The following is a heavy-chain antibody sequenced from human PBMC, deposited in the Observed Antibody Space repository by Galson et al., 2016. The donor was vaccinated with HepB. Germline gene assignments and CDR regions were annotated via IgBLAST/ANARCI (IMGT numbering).Heavy chain of an antibody. D-gene: IGHD6-19*01. J-gene: IGHJ4*02. V-gene: IGHV3-66*01. CDR3: AKKGGCYGAGYFAY. CDR1: GFTVSSNY. Sequence: SLRLSCAASGFTVSSNYMSWVRQAPGKGLEWVSVIYSDGRTYYADSAKGRFTISRDNSKNTVYLQMNNLRAEDTAVYYCAKKGGCYGAGYFAYWGQGTLVSVSS. CDR2: IYSDGRT.